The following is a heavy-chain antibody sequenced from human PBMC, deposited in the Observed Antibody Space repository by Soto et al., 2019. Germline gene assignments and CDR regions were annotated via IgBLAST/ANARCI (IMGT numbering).Heavy chain of an antibody. J-gene: IGHJ4*02. D-gene: IGHD6-19*01. CDR2: IYSGGST. V-gene: IGHV3-53*01. CDR1: RFTFRRNY. Sequence: LRLSCAASRFTFRRNYMSWVRQAPGKGLEWVSVIYSGGSTYYADSVKGRFTISRDNSKNTLYLQMNSLRAEDTAVYYCASGGIAVAGSDYWGQGTLVTVSS. CDR3: ASGGIAVAGSDY.